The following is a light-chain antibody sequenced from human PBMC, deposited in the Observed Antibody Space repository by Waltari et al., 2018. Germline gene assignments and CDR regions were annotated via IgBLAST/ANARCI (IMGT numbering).Light chain of an antibody. CDR2: NAN. CDR1: SGSLSTTSY. Sequence: QTVVTQAPSLSVSPGGTVTLTCALSSGSLSTTSYATWYQQNPGQAPPTLVYNANAPSSGVPDRFSGSILGNTAALTITGAQADDESDYYCALYMGSGIWVFGGGTRLTVL. V-gene: IGLV8-61*01. CDR3: ALYMGSGIWV. J-gene: IGLJ3*02.